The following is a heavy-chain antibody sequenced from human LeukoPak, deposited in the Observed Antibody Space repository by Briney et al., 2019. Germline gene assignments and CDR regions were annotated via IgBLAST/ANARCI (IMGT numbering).Heavy chain of an antibody. J-gene: IGHJ4*02. CDR1: GGSISSSSYY. CDR2: IYYSGST. V-gene: IGHV4-39*01. CDR3: ARLHTAADGPLDY. D-gene: IGHD5-18*01. Sequence: SETLSLTCTVSGGSISSSSYYWGWIRQPPGKGLEWIGSIYYSGSTYYNPSLKSRDTISVDTSKNQFSLKLSSVTAADTAVYYCARLHTAADGPLDYWGQGTLVTVSS.